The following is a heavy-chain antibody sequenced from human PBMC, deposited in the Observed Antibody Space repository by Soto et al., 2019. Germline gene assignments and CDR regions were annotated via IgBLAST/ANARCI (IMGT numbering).Heavy chain of an antibody. D-gene: IGHD3-16*01. CDR3: AGDGGASTFDFDS. V-gene: IGHV3-23*01. CDR2: ITGSGET. Sequence: GGSLRFSCAASGFSFSAYTINWVRQAPGQGLEWVSFITGSGETYYADSVKGRFTISRDDAKNTLYLQMNSLRAEDTAIYYCAGDGGASTFDFDSWGQGTLVTVSS. J-gene: IGHJ4*02. CDR1: GFSFSAYT.